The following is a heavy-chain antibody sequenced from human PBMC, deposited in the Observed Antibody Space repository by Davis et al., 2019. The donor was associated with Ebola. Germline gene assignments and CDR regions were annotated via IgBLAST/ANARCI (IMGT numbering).Heavy chain of an antibody. CDR1: GGSFSDYY. CDR2: INPSGST. D-gene: IGHD4-17*01. CDR3: ARWSTVTTLYIYYGMDV. Sequence: PSETLSLTCAVYGGSFSDYYWSWIRLSPGKGLEWIGKINPSGSTYYNPSLKSRVTMSVDTSKKQFSLNLSSVTAADTAVYYCARWSTVTTLYIYYGMDVWGQGTTVTVSS. V-gene: IGHV4-34*01. J-gene: IGHJ6*02.